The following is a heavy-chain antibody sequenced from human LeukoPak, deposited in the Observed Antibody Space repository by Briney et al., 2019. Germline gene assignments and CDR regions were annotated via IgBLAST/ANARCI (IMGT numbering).Heavy chain of an antibody. CDR3: ARGPGEYDILTGYYRRTYYFGY. CDR1: GYSINSAYY. CDR2: IYHSGSP. Sequence: SETLSLTCTVSGYSINSAYYWGWIRQPPGKGLEWIGSIYHSGSPDYNPSLKSRVTISVDTSKNQFSLQLNSVTPEDTAVYYCARGPGEYDILTGYYRRTYYFGYWGQGTLVTVSS. J-gene: IGHJ4*02. D-gene: IGHD3-9*01. V-gene: IGHV4-38-2*02.